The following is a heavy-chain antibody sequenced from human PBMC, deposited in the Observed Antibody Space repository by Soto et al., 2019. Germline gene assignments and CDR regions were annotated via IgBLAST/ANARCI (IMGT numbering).Heavy chain of an antibody. J-gene: IGHJ6*03. CDR2: IYWDDDK. CDR1: GFSLSTSGVG. V-gene: IGHV2-5*02. CDR3: ARLGFGEGPWHYMDV. D-gene: IGHD3-10*01. Sequence: SGPTLVNPTQTLTLTCTFSGFSLSTSGVGVGWIRQPPGKALEWPALIYWDDDKRYSPSLKSRLTITKDTSKNQVVLTMTNMDPVDTATYYCARLGFGEGPWHYMDVWGKGTTVTVSS.